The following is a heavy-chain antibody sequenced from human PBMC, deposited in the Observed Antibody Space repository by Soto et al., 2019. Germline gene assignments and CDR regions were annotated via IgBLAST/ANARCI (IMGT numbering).Heavy chain of an antibody. J-gene: IGHJ4*02. CDR2: INPSGST. CDR3: ERQQPGETAYDDILMMGYYFDY. V-gene: IGHV4-34*01. Sequence: QVQLQQWGAGLLKPSETLSLTCAVYGGSFSGYYWSWIRQPPGKGLEWIGEINPSGSTNYNPTLKSRVTISVETSKNPLSLKLSSVTAAATAVSYCERQQPGETAYDDILMMGYYFDYWGQVTLVTVSS. D-gene: IGHD3-9*01. CDR1: GGSFSGYY.